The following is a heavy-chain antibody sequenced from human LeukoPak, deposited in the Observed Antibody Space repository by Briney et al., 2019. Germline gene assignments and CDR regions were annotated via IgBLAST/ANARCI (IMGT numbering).Heavy chain of an antibody. CDR1: GGSISSISYY. Sequence: SETLSLTCTVSGGSISSISYYWGWIRQPPGKGLECIANIYYSGLTYHNPSLKSRVTISVDTSNNQFSLKLSSVTAADTAVYYCARLGRPDGFDIWGQGTIVTVSS. J-gene: IGHJ3*02. V-gene: IGHV4-39*01. CDR3: ARLGRPDGFDI. CDR2: IYYSGLT.